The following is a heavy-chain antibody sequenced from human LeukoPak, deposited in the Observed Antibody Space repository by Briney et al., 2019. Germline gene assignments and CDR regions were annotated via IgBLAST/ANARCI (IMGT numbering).Heavy chain of an antibody. CDR3: AMLYYYDSSGYGTPFDY. Sequence: GASVKVSCKASGYTFTSYYMHWVRQAPGQGLEWMGIINPSGGSTSYAQKFQGRVTMTRDTSTSTVYMELSSLRSEDTAVYYCAMLYYYDSSGYGTPFDYWGQGTLVTVSS. D-gene: IGHD3-22*01. V-gene: IGHV1-46*01. J-gene: IGHJ4*02. CDR2: INPSGGST. CDR1: GYTFTSYY.